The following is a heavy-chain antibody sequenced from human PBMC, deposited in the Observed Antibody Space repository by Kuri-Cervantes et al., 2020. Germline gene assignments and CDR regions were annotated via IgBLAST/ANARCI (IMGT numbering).Heavy chain of an antibody. V-gene: IGHV3-21*06. CDR3: ARYVYGVTTQFDY. CDR1: GLTFSSYA. Sequence: GESLKISCAASGLTFSSYAMSWVRLAPGKGLEWVSSISSNSDYIYYADSVKGRFTISRDNAKNSLYLQMNSLRAEDTAVYYCARYVYGVTTQFDYWGQGTLVTVSS. CDR2: ISSNSDYI. D-gene: IGHD4-17*01. J-gene: IGHJ4*02.